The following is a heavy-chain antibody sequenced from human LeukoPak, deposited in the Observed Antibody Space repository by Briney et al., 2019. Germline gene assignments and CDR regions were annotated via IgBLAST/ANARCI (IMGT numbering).Heavy chain of an antibody. CDR3: AKELSYFDY. Sequence: PGGSLRLSCAASGFTFSSYGMHWVRQAPGEGLEWVAVISYDGSNKYYADSVKGRFTISRDNSKNTLYLQMNSLRAEDTAVYYCAKELSYFDYWGQGTLVTVSS. V-gene: IGHV3-30*18. CDR2: ISYDGSNK. J-gene: IGHJ4*02. CDR1: GFTFSSYG.